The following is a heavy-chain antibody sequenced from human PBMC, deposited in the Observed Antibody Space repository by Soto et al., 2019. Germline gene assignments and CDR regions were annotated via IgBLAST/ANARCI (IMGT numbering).Heavy chain of an antibody. J-gene: IGHJ5*02. D-gene: IGHD2-15*01. CDR2: INPNSGGT. CDR1: GYTFTGYY. CDR3: ARPRYCSGGSCRWRWFDP. Sequence: QVQLVQSGAEVKKPGASVKVSCKASGYTFTGYYMHWVRQAPGQGLEWMGWINPNSGGTNYAQKFQGRVTMTRDTDISTAYMELSSLRSDDTAVYYCARPRYCSGGSCRWRWFDPWGQGTLVTVSS. V-gene: IGHV1-2*02.